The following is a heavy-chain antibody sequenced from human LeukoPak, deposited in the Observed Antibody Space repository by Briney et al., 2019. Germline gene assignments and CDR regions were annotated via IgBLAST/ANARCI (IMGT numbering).Heavy chain of an antibody. CDR1: GSSFTSYW. CDR3: ARRGSSGFDF. V-gene: IGHV5-51*01. J-gene: IGHJ4*02. CDR2: IYPGDSDS. Sequence: HGRSLKIPCICFGSSFTSYWIGWVGHLPGKGLECVGIIYPGDSDSKYSPPCQGQVTISADKSISTAYLQCSSVKASDTAIYYCARRGSSGFDFWGQGTLVTVSS. D-gene: IGHD6-13*01.